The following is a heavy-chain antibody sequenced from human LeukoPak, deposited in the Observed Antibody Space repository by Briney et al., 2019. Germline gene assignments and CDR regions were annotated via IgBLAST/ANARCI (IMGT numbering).Heavy chain of an antibody. CDR3: ARGGGFTVTFDY. CDR1: GYDFTSYA. D-gene: IGHD4-17*01. J-gene: IGHJ4*02. V-gene: IGHV1-3*01. CDR2: INAGNGNT. Sequence: ASVKVSCKTSGYDFTSYAMHWVRQAPGQRLEWMGWINAGNGNTKYSQKFQGRVTISRDTSASTAYMELSSLKSEDTAVYYCARGGGFTVTFDYWGQGTLVTVSS.